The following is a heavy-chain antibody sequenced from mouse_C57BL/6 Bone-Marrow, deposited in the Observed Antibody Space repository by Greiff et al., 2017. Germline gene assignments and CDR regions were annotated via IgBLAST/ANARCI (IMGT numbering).Heavy chain of an antibody. J-gene: IGHJ3*01. D-gene: IGHD1-1*01. CDR3: AIITTRAWFAY. CDR2: INYDGSST. Sequence: EVNLMESEGGLVQPGSSMKLSCTASGFTFSDYYMAWVRQVPEKGLEWVANINYDGSSTYYLDSLKSRFIISRDNAKNILYLQMSSLKSEDTATYYCAIITTRAWFAYWGQGTLVTVSA. CDR1: GFTFSDYY. V-gene: IGHV5-16*01.